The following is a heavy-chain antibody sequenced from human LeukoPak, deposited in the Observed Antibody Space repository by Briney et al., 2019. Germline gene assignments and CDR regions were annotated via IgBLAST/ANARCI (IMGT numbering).Heavy chain of an antibody. CDR1: GFTFSDYY. CDR3: ARDFSDVRGNVFDS. CDR2: SSTSGSIT. Sequence: GGSLRLSCAASGFTFSDYYMSWIRQAPGKGLQWLAYSSTSGSITYYADSVKGRFTISRDNAKNSVYLQMNSLRAEDTAVYYCARDFSDVRGNVFDSWGQGTLVTVSS. J-gene: IGHJ4*02. V-gene: IGHV3-11*04. D-gene: IGHD3-10*02.